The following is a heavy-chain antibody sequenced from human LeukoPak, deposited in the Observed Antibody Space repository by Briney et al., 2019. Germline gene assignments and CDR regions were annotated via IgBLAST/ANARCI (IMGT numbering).Heavy chain of an antibody. V-gene: IGHV3-48*03. CDR2: ISSSGSTI. CDR3: ARVPYYDFWSGYQFDY. Sequence: GGSLRLSCAASGLTFSSYEINWVRQAPGKGLEWVSYISSSGSTIYYADSVKGRFTISRDNAKNSLYLQMHSLRAEDTAVYYCARVPYYDFWSGYQFDYWGQGTLVTVSS. J-gene: IGHJ4*02. CDR1: GLTFSSYE. D-gene: IGHD3-3*01.